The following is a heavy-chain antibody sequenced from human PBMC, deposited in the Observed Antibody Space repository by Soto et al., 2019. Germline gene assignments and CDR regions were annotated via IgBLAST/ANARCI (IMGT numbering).Heavy chain of an antibody. D-gene: IGHD3-22*01. V-gene: IGHV3-9*01. CDR2: IRWNSGGL. CDR3: VKDFRPSEYDSSGYFDF. J-gene: IGHJ4*02. Sequence: LRLSCAASGFTFDDYAMHWVRQTPGKGLEWVAGIRWNSGGLGYADSVKGRFTISRDNAKNSLFLQMSSLKPEDTALYYCVKDFRPSEYDSSGYFDFWGQGTLVTVSS. CDR1: GFTFDDYA.